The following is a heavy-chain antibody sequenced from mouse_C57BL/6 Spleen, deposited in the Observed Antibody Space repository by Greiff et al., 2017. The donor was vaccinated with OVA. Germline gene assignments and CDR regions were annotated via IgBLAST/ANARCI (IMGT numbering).Heavy chain of an antibody. D-gene: IGHD1-1*01. CDR3: ARPTTVEAWFAY. J-gene: IGHJ3*01. Sequence: QVQLQQPGAELVKPGASVKLSCKASGYTFTSYWMQWVKQRPGQGLEWIGEIAPSNSYTKYNQKFKGKATLPVDTSYSTAYVLLSSLTSEDSAVSYCARPTTVEAWFAYWGQGTLVTVSA. CDR2: IAPSNSYT. CDR1: GYTFTSYW. V-gene: IGHV1-50*01.